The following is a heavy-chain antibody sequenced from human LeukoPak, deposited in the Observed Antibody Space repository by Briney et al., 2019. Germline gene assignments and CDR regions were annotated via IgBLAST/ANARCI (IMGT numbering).Heavy chain of an antibody. J-gene: IGHJ4*02. CDR1: GGSFSGYY. D-gene: IGHD3-10*01. CDR3: ARGQWFRAF. CDR2: IHYSGSA. V-gene: IGHV4-34*01. Sequence: SETLSLTCAVYGGSFSGYYWTWIRQPPGKGLEWIGEIHYSGSATYNPSLKSRVTISVDSSKNQFSLKMNSVTAADTAVYYCARGQWFRAFWSRGTPVTVSS.